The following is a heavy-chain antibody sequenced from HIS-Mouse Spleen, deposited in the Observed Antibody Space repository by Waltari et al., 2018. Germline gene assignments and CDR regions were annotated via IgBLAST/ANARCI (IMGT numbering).Heavy chain of an antibody. CDR2: ISYDGRSK. CDR3: SKVRGGSYSLDY. J-gene: IGHJ4*02. V-gene: IGHV3-30*18. CDR1: GCTFSSYG. Sequence: QVQLVESGGGVVQPGRSLRLSCAASGCTFSSYGMDWVRQAPGKGLDWVAIISYDGRSKCYADTVKGRFTISRDNSKNTLYLQMNSLRAEDTAVYYCSKVRGGSYSLDYWGQGTLVTVSS. D-gene: IGHD1-26*01.